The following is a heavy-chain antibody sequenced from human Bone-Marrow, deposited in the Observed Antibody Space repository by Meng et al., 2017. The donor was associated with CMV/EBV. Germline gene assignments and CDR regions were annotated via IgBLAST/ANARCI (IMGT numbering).Heavy chain of an antibody. J-gene: IGHJ4*02. D-gene: IGHD2-2*03. Sequence: SETLSLTCTVSGGSINSYYWSWIRQPPGKALEWIGYIYYIGSTSYNPSLKSRVTISIDTSKNQFSLRLSSATAADTAVYFCARQRSGYCSGTSCYDPYYFDFWGQGALVTVSS. CDR3: ARQRSGYCSGTSCYDPYYFDF. CDR2: IYYIGST. CDR1: GGSINSYY. V-gene: IGHV4-59*01.